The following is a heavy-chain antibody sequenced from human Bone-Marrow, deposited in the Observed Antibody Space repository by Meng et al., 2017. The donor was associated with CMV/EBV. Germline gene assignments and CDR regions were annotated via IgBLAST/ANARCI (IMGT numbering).Heavy chain of an antibody. CDR1: GYSISSGYY. Sequence: SETLSLTCTVSGYSISSGYYWGWIRQPPGKGLEWIGSIYYSGSTYYNPSLKSRVTISVDTSKNQFSLKLSSVTAADTAVYYCARRPATIFGVVINYYYYGMDVWGQGTTVTVSS. J-gene: IGHJ6*02. V-gene: IGHV4-38-2*02. CDR2: IYYSGST. CDR3: ARRPATIFGVVINYYYYGMDV. D-gene: IGHD3-3*01.